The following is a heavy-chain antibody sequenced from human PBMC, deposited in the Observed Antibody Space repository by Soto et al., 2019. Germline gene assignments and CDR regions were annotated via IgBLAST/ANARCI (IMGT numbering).Heavy chain of an antibody. CDR2: IWYDGSNK. V-gene: IGHV3-30*19. CDR3: ASSLTVVVVTAQFDY. CDR1: GFTFSSYG. Sequence: QVQLVESGGGVVQPGRSVRLSCAASGFTFSSYGMHWVRQAPGKGLEWVAVIWYDGSNKYYADSVKGRFTISRDNSKNTLYLQMNSLRAEDTAVYYCASSLTVVVVTAQFDYWGQGTLVTVSS. D-gene: IGHD2-21*02. J-gene: IGHJ4*02.